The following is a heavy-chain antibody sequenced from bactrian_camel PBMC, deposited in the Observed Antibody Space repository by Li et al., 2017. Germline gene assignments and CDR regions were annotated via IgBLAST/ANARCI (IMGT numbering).Heavy chain of an antibody. D-gene: IGHD2*01. V-gene: IGHV3S40*01. CDR1: GFTFADCP. CDR2: VDRSGDST. J-gene: IGHJ4*01. Sequence: VQLVESGGASVQPGGSLRLSCAAPGFTFADCPMSWVRLAPGRPLEWVSAVDRSGDSTFYASPVKGRFTISRDNDKNMVYLQMNSLKAEDTALYYCAACGSWCNYWGQGTQVTVS. CDR3: AACGSWCNY.